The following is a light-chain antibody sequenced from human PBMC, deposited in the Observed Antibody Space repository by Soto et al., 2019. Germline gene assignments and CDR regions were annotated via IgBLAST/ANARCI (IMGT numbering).Light chain of an antibody. CDR1: SSNIGAGYD. CDR2: GNS. CDR3: QSYDSRLSTV. V-gene: IGLV1-40*01. Sequence: QAVLTQPPSVSGAPGQRVTISCTGSSSNIGAGYDVHWYQQLPGTAPKLLIYGNSNPPSGVPDRFSGSKSGTSASLAITGLQAEDEADYYCQSYDSRLSTVFGGGTKLTVL. J-gene: IGLJ3*02.